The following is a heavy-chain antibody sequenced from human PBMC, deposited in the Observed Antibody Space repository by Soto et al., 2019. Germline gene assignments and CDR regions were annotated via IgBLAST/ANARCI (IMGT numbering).Heavy chain of an antibody. V-gene: IGHV3-49*04. J-gene: IGHJ3*02. CDR3: TRDSSSWYLDAFDI. CDR2: IRSKAYGGTT. CDR1: GFTFGDYA. Sequence: GGSLRLSCTASGFTFGDYAMSWVRQAPGKGLEWVGFIRSKAYGGTTEYVASVKGRFTISRDDSKSIAYLQMNSLKTEDTAVYYCTRDSSSWYLDAFDIWGQGTMVTVSS. D-gene: IGHD6-13*01.